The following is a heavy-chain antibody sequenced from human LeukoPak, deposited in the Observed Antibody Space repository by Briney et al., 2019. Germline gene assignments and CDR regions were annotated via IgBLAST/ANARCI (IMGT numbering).Heavy chain of an antibody. Sequence: GGSLRLSCAASGFTFSSYAMSWVRQAPGKGLEWVANIKQDGSEKYYVDSVKGRFTISRDNAKNSLYLQMNSLRAEDTAVYYCARVKGYDSGAFDIWGQGTMVTVSS. D-gene: IGHD5-12*01. J-gene: IGHJ3*02. V-gene: IGHV3-7*01. CDR1: GFTFSSYA. CDR3: ARVKGYDSGAFDI. CDR2: IKQDGSEK.